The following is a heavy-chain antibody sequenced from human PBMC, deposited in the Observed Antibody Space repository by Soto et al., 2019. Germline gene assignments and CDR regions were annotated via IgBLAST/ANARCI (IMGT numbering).Heavy chain of an antibody. Sequence: SETLSLTCSVSGGPISSSGYYWGWIRQPPGEGLEWIGSIYYSGSTYYTPSLKNRVTISADTSKNQFSLRLNSVTAADTAVYYCARQHYYDSSGYYTWNWGQGTLVTVSS. J-gene: IGHJ4*02. D-gene: IGHD3-22*01. CDR3: ARQHYYDSSGYYTWN. V-gene: IGHV4-39*01. CDR2: IYYSGST. CDR1: GGPISSSGYY.